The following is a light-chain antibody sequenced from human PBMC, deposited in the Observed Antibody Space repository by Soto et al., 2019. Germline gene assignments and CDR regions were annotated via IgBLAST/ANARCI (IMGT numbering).Light chain of an antibody. CDR2: DVS. J-gene: IGKJ1*01. CDR1: QSISTW. Sequence: IQMTQSPSTLSASVGDRVTITCRASQSISTWLAWYQQKPGKAPKLLIYDVSRLESGVPSRFSGSGSGTEFTLTISSLQAEDSATYYCQQYNTFWTFGQGTKVDIK. V-gene: IGKV1-5*01. CDR3: QQYNTFWT.